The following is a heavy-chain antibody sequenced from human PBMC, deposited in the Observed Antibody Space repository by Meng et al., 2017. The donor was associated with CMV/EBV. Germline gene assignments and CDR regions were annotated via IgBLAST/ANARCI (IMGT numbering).Heavy chain of an antibody. CDR3: ARGGIAAAGLH. CDR1: GGSISSSSYN. V-gene: IGHV4-39*07. J-gene: IGHJ4*02. CDR2: IYYSGST. D-gene: IGHD6-13*01. Sequence: QLQASGTALCEPAATLPLTFPVSGGSISSSSYNWGWIRQPPGKGLEWIGSIYYSGSTYYNPSLKSRVTISVDTSKNQFSLKLSSVTAADTAVYYCARGGIAAAGLHWGQGTLVTVSS.